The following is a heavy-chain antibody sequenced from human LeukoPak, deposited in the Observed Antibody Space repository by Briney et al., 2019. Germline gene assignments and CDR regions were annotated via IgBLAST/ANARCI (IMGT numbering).Heavy chain of an antibody. J-gene: IGHJ6*04. CDR3: AELGITMIGGV. Sequence: GGSLRLPCAASGFTFSTYSMNWVRQAPGKGLEWVSYISSSGSTIYYADSVKGRFTISRDNAKNSLYLQMNSLRAEDTAVYYCAELGITMIGGVWGKGTTVTISS. V-gene: IGHV3-48*04. D-gene: IGHD3-10*02. CDR1: GFTFSTYS. CDR2: ISSSGSTI.